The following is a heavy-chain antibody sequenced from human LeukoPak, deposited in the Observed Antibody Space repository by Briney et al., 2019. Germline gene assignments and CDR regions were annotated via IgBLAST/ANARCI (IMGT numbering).Heavy chain of an antibody. Sequence: SVKVSRKASGGTFSSYAISWVRQAPGQGLEWMGRIIPILGIANYAQKFQGRVTITADKSTSTAYMELSSLRSEDTAVYYCARPKEYYYGSGSYFHWGQGTLVTVSS. CDR3: ARPKEYYYGSGSYFH. CDR1: GGTFSSYA. CDR2: IIPILGIA. V-gene: IGHV1-69*04. J-gene: IGHJ4*02. D-gene: IGHD3-10*01.